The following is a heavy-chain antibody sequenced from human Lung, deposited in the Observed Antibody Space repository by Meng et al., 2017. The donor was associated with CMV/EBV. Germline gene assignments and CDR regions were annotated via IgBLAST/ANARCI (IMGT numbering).Heavy chain of an antibody. J-gene: IGHJ5*02. CDR2: IYYRSKWYN. D-gene: IGHD1-1*01. CDR1: GDSVSSNSAA. CDR3: TRGGWNDVRLDP. Sequence: SQXXXLTXAISGDSVSSNSAAWNWIRQSPSRGLEWLGRIYYRSKWYNDYAVSVRSRIRINPDTSKSQFSLQLNSVTPDDTAVYYCTRGGWNDVRLDPWGQGTLVTVSS. V-gene: IGHV6-1*01.